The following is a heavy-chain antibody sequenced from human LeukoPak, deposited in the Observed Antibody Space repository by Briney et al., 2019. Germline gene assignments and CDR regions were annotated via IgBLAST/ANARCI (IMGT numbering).Heavy chain of an antibody. D-gene: IGHD6-13*01. CDR2: IRYDGSNK. V-gene: IGHV3-30*02. Sequence: GGSLRLSCAASGFTFSSYGMHWVRQAPGKGLEWVAFIRYDGSNKYYADSVKGRFTISRDNSKNTLYLQMNSLRAEDTAVYYCAKVDIAAAGTFDYWGQGTLVTVSS. J-gene: IGHJ4*02. CDR3: AKVDIAAAGTFDY. CDR1: GFTFSSYG.